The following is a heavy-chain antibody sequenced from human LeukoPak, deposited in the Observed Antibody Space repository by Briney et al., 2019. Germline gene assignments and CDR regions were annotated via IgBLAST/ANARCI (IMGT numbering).Heavy chain of an antibody. CDR2: VSHDGSNK. V-gene: IGHV3-30-3*01. CDR1: GFAFSSHT. Sequence: GRSLRLSCAASGFAFSSHTMNWARQAPGKGLEWVAVVSHDGSNKYYADSVKGRFTISRDNCKSTLYLQMNNLRTDDTAVYFCARGRDYGNSWGQGTQVTVSS. D-gene: IGHD4-17*01. CDR3: ARGRDYGNS. J-gene: IGHJ4*02.